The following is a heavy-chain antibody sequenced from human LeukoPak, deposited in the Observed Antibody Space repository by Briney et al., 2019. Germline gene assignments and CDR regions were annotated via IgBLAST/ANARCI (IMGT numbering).Heavy chain of an antibody. CDR3: ARGRYTSGWSFDY. CDR2: IYHSGST. D-gene: IGHD6-19*01. J-gene: IGHJ4*02. Sequence: TGGSLRLSCAASGFTVSSNYMSWVRQPPGKGLEWIGEIYHSGSTNYTPSLKSRVTISVDKSKNQFSLKLTSVTAADSAVYYCARGRYTSGWSFDYWGQGTLVTVSS. V-gene: IGHV4-4*02. CDR1: GFTVSSNY.